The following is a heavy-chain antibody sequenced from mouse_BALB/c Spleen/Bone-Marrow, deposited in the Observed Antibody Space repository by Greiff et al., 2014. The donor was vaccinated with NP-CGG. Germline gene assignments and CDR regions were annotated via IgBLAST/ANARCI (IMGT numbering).Heavy chain of an antibody. CDR2: IYPSDSYT. CDR3: TRSRGYFDY. J-gene: IGHJ2*01. Sequence: VKLVESGAELVRPGASVKLSCKASGYTFTSYWINWVKQRPGQGLEWIGNIYPSDSYTNYNQKFKDKATLTVDESSSTAYMQLCSLTSEDSAVYYCTRSRGYFDYWGQGTTLTVSS. CDR1: GYTFTSYW. V-gene: IGHV1-69*02.